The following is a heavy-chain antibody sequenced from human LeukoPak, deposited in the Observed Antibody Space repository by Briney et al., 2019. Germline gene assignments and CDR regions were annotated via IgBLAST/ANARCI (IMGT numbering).Heavy chain of an antibody. CDR3: ARGPTISETGYFDY. V-gene: IGHV4-34*01. Sequence: PSQTLSLTYAVDGGSFSSSYWSWIRQSPGKGLEWIAEINHRGATNYNPSVKSRVTISVDTSKNQFSLKVTSLTAADTAVYYCARGPTISETGYFDYWGQGTLVTVSS. CDR1: GGSFSSSY. D-gene: IGHD1-1*01. J-gene: IGHJ4*03. CDR2: INHRGAT.